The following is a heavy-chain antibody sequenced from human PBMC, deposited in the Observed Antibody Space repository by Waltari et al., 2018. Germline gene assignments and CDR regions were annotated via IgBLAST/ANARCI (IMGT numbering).Heavy chain of an antibody. V-gene: IGHV3-30-3*01. CDR2: ISYDVSNK. Sequence: QVQLVESGGGVVQPGRSLRLSCAASGFTFSSYAMHWVRQAPGKGLEWVAVISYDVSNKDYADSVKGLFTISRDNSKNTLYLQMNSLRAEDTAVYYCARDRPAPYYYYMDVWGKGTTVTISS. CDR1: GFTFSSYA. CDR3: ARDRPAPYYYYMDV. J-gene: IGHJ6*03.